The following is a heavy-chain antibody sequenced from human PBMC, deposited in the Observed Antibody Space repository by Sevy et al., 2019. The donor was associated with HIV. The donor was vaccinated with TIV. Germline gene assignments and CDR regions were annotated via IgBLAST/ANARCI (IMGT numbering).Heavy chain of an antibody. CDR2: IYYSGST. V-gene: IGHV4-30-4*01. D-gene: IGHD3-22*01. Sequence: SETLSLTCTVSGGSISSGDYYWSWIRQPPGKGLEWIGYIYYSGSTYYNPSLKSRVTISVDTSKNQFSLNLSSVTAADTAVYYCARGKGGRGPYYYDSSGYCDYWGQGTLVTVSS. CDR3: ARGKGGRGPYYYDSSGYCDY. J-gene: IGHJ4*02. CDR1: GGSISSGDYY.